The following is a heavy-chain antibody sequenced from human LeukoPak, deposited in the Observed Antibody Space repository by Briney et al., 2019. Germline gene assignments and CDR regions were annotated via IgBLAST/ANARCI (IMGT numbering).Heavy chain of an antibody. Sequence: ASVKVSCKASGYTFTDYYFHWVRQAPGEGLEWMGWINGVSGGTKYAQNFQDRVTMTRDTSISTAYLELSSLRSDDTAVYYCARDSASATGFGSHNWGQGTLVTVSS. V-gene: IGHV1-2*02. D-gene: IGHD6-13*01. CDR3: ARDSASATGFGSHN. CDR2: INGVSGGT. CDR1: GYTFTDYY. J-gene: IGHJ1*01.